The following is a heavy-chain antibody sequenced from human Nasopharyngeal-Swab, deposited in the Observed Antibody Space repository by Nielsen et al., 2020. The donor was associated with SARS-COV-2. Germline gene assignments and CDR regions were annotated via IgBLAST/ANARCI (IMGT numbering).Heavy chain of an antibody. CDR3: TTGYSSSWYYYYGMDV. D-gene: IGHD6-13*01. J-gene: IGHJ6*02. CDR1: GFTFSNAW. Sequence: ETLSLTCAASGFTFSNAWMSWVRQAPGKGLEWVGRIKSKTDGGTTDYAAPVKGRFTISRDDSKNTLYLQMNSLKTEDTAVYYCTTGYSSSWYYYYGMDVWGQGTTATVSS. CDR2: IKSKTDGGTT. V-gene: IGHV3-15*01.